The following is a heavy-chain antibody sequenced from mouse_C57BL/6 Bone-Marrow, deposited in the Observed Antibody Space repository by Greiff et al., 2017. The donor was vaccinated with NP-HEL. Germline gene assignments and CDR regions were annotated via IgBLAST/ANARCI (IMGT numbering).Heavy chain of an antibody. Sequence: VKLQESGAELVRPGASVKLSCKASGYTFTDYYINWVKQRPGQGLEWIARIYPGSGNTYYNEKFKGKATLTAEKSSSTAYRQLSSLTSEDSAVYFCAYYYGSSQGYWGQGTTLTVSS. CDR2: IYPGSGNT. D-gene: IGHD1-1*01. V-gene: IGHV1-76*01. CDR1: GYTFTDYY. CDR3: AYYYGSSQGY. J-gene: IGHJ2*01.